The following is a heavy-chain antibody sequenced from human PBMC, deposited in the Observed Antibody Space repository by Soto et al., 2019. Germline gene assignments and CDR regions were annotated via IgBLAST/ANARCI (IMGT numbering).Heavy chain of an antibody. CDR2: IIPMFGTA. J-gene: IGHJ4*02. CDR1: GGTFSTYA. CDR3: ASGIQLWLRRMNNGYSG. V-gene: IGHV1-69*12. D-gene: IGHD5-18*01. Sequence: QVQLVQSGAEVKKPESSVKVSCKAPGGTFSTYAISWVRQAPGQGREWMGGIIPMFGTANYAQRFQDRVTIHADESTNTVYIELSSLRSEDTAVYFCASGIQLWLRRMNNGYSGWGQGTLVTVSS.